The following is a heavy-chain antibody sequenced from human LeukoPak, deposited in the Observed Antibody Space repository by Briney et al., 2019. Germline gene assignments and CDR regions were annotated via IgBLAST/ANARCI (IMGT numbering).Heavy chain of an antibody. CDR3: ARDLEFYYDSSGYRDY. CDR2: ISSSSSYI. CDR1: GFTFSSYS. Sequence: GGSLRLSSAASGFTFSSYSMNWVRRAPGKGLEWDSFISSSSSYIYYADSVKGRFTISRDNAKNSLYLQMNSLRAADTAVYYCARDLEFYYDSSGYRDYWGQGTLVTVSS. J-gene: IGHJ4*02. V-gene: IGHV3-21*01. D-gene: IGHD3-22*01.